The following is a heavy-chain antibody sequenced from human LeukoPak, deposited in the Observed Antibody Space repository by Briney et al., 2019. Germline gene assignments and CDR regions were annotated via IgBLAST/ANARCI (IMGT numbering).Heavy chain of an antibody. J-gene: IGHJ6*02. V-gene: IGHV3-49*04. CDR3: TRGPILLWIHNGMDV. CDR2: XXSKAYGATT. D-gene: IGHD2/OR15-2a*01. Sequence: GGSLRLSCCASGFIFGDHAMSWVRQAPGKGLXXXXXXXSKAYGATTEYAASVEGRFTISRDDSRGIAYLQMSSLRTEDTAFYYCTRGPILLWIHNGMDVWGQGTTVTVSS. CDR1: GFIFGDHA.